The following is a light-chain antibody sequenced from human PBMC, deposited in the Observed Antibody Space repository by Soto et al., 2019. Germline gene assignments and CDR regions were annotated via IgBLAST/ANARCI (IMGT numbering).Light chain of an antibody. J-gene: IGLJ1*01. Sequence: QPVLTQSSSASASLGSSVKLTCTLSSGHSSYIIAWHQQQPGKAPRYLMKLEGSGSYNTWSGVPDRFSGSSSGADRYLTISLLQFEDDADYYCETWVSNTHVFAPGTKLTVL. CDR1: SGHSSYI. V-gene: IGLV4-60*02. CDR2: LEGSGSY. CDR3: ETWVSNTHV.